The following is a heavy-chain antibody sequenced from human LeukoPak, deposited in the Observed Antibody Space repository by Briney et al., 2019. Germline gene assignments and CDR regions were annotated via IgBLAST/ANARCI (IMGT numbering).Heavy chain of an antibody. V-gene: IGHV3-74*01. D-gene: IGHD3-16*01. CDR3: ARDPGYESWSPFWGGMDV. CDR2: ITRDGSST. CDR1: GFTFSSSW. J-gene: IGHJ6*04. Sequence: GGSLRLSCAASGFTFSSSWMHWVRQAPGKGLVWVSRITRDGSSTTYADSVKGRFTTSRDNAKNTLYLRMDSLRDDDTAVYYCARDPGYESWSPFWGGMDVWGNGTTVTVSS.